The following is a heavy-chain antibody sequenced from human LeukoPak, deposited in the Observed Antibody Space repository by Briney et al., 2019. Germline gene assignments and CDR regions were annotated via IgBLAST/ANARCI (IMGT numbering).Heavy chain of an antibody. CDR1: GDSINSLDL. CDR3: ARVSGSYLRN. Sequence: SETLSLTCTVSGDSINSLDLWSWVRQPPGKGLEWIGEMYLSGTTHSNPSVKSRVTISIDTSKNQFSLNLSSVTAADTAVYYCARVSGSYLRNWGQGTLVTVSS. V-gene: IGHV4-4*02. J-gene: IGHJ4*02. D-gene: IGHD1-26*01. CDR2: MYLSGTT.